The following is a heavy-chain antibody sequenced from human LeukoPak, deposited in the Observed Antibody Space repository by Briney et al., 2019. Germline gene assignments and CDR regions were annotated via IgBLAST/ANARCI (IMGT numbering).Heavy chain of an antibody. Sequence: PGGSLRLSCAASGFTFSSYEMNWVRQAPGKGLEWVSSISSSSSYIYYADSVKGRFTISRDNAKNSLYLQMNSLRAEDTAVYYCARDDDYGDYGDAFDIWGQGTMVTVSS. V-gene: IGHV3-21*01. CDR2: ISSSSSYI. CDR3: ARDDDYGDYGDAFDI. D-gene: IGHD4-17*01. CDR1: GFTFSSYE. J-gene: IGHJ3*02.